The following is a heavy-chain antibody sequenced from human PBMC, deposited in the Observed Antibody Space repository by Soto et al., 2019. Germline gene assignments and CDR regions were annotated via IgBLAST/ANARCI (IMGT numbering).Heavy chain of an antibody. J-gene: IGHJ4*02. Sequence: EVQLVESGGGLVKPGESLTLSCAASGLTFRNADMGWVRQAPGKGLEWVGSIDGRPDGGTEDYAATVKGRFTISRDDSNNMFEVQTNSLKTEDTAMYYCVHFSREWGQGTLVIVSS. V-gene: IGHV3-15*04. CDR3: VHFSRE. D-gene: IGHD1-1*01. CDR1: GLTFRNAD. CDR2: IDGRPDGGTE.